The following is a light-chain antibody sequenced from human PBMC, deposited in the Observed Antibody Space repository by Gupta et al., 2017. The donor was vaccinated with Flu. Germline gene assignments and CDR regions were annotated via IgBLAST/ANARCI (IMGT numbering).Light chain of an antibody. Sequence: PATLSVSPGERATLSCRASQSVSSNLAWYQQKPGQAPRLLIYGASTRATGIPARFSGSGSGTEFTLTISSLQSEDFAVYYCQQYNNWPLPFGQGTRLEIK. CDR2: GAS. J-gene: IGKJ5*01. CDR1: QSVSSN. CDR3: QQYNNWPLP. V-gene: IGKV3-15*01.